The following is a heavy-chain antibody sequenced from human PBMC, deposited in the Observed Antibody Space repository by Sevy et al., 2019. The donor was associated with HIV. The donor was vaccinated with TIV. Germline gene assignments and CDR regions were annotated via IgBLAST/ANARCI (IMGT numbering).Heavy chain of an antibody. J-gene: IGHJ3*02. CDR3: ARGTLNGAKLLWFRELLSDAFDI. Sequence: GGSLRLSCAASGFTFSSYWMHWVRQAPGKGLVWVSRINSDGSSTSYADSVKGRFTISRDNAKNTRYLQTNSLRAEDTAVYYCARGTLNGAKLLWFRELLSDAFDIWGQGTMVTVSS. D-gene: IGHD3-10*01. CDR2: INSDGSST. V-gene: IGHV3-74*01. CDR1: GFTFSSYW.